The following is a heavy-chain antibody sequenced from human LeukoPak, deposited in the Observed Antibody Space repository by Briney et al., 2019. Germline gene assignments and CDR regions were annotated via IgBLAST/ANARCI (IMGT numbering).Heavy chain of an antibody. D-gene: IGHD1-26*01. Sequence: SETLSLTCTVSGGSISSYYWSWIRQPPGKGLEWIGYIYYSGSTTYNPSLKSRVTISVDTSKNQFSLKLSSVTAADTAVYYCARDATGGSYSYYYYMDVWAKGPRSPSP. V-gene: IGHV4-59*12. CDR1: GGSISSYY. J-gene: IGHJ6*03. CDR2: IYYSGST. CDR3: ARDATGGSYSYYYYMDV.